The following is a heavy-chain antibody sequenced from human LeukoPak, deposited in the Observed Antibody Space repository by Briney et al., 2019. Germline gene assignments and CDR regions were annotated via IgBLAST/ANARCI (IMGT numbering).Heavy chain of an antibody. CDR3: ATLVGALKPGDY. V-gene: IGHV3-23*01. J-gene: IGHJ4*02. D-gene: IGHD1-26*01. CDR2: ISGSGGST. CDR1: GFTFSSYV. Sequence: GGSLRLSCAASGFTFSSYVMSWVRQAPGKGLEWVSAISGSGGSTYFADSVKGRFTISRDNSKNTLYLQMNSLRAEDTAVYYCATLVGALKPGDYWGQGTLVTVSS.